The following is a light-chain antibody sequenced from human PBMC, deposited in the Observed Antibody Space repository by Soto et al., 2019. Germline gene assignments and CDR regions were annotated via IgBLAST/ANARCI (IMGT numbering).Light chain of an antibody. CDR3: QQYYNWPRT. CDR1: ENIYTN. CDR2: GAS. V-gene: IGKV3-15*01. J-gene: IGKJ5*01. Sequence: EIVMTQSPATLSVSPGERATLSCRASENIYTNLAWYQQKPGQAPRLLFYGASTRATGIPARFSGTGSGTEFTLNINSLQAEDSAVYYCQQYYNWPRTFGQGTRLEIK.